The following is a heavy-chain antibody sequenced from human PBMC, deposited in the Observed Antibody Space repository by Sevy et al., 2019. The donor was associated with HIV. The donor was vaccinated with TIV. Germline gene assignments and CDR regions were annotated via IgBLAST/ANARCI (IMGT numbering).Heavy chain of an antibody. Sequence: GGSLRLSCAVSGFMFDAYAMHWVRQSPRKGLEWVSSISWNGENMGYADFVKGRFTISRDNAKKSLYLQMNGLRVEDTALFYCVKGMDSAGKYVNFDSWGQGTLVTVSS. CDR3: VKGMDSAGKYVNFDS. CDR1: GFMFDAYA. CDR2: ISWNGENM. V-gene: IGHV3-9*01. D-gene: IGHD3-22*01. J-gene: IGHJ4*02.